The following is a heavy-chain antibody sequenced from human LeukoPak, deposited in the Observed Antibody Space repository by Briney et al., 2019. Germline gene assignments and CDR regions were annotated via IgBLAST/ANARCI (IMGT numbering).Heavy chain of an antibody. J-gene: IGHJ4*02. Sequence: ASVKVPCKASGYTFIDYYIQWVRQAPGQGLDWMGWINPNSGGTKYTQKFQGRVTMTRDTSINTAYMELNSLRSDDTAVYYCAKSRLSSSGSVDYWGQGTLVTVSS. CDR2: INPNSGGT. CDR1: GYTFIDYY. V-gene: IGHV1-2*02. D-gene: IGHD3-10*01. CDR3: AKSRLSSSGSVDY.